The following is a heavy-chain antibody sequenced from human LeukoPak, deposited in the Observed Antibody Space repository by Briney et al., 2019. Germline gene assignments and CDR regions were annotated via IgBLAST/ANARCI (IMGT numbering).Heavy chain of an antibody. V-gene: IGHV1-69*13. CDR2: IIPIFGTA. D-gene: IGHD5-12*01. J-gene: IGHJ6*02. CDR1: GGTFSSYA. Sequence: ASVKVSCEASGGTFSSYAISWVRQAPGQGLEWMGGIIPIFGTANYAQKFQGRVTITADESTSTAYMELSSLRSEDTAVYYCARDLGGYSGYVYGMDVWGQGTTVTVSS. CDR3: ARDLGGYSGYVYGMDV.